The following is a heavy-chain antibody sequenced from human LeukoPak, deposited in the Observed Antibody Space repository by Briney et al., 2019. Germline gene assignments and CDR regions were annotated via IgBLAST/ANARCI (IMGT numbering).Heavy chain of an antibody. CDR2: INWNGGST. CDR1: GFTFVDYG. CDR3: ARRTGYRDCLEEFACHFDL. Sequence: SGGSLRLSCAASGFTFVDYGMSWVRHVPGKGLEWVSGINWNGGSTGYADSVKGRFTISRDNAKNSLSLQMNSLRAEDTALYHCARRTGYRDCLEEFACHFDLWGRGTLVTVPS. D-gene: IGHD2-21*02. J-gene: IGHJ2*01. V-gene: IGHV3-20*01.